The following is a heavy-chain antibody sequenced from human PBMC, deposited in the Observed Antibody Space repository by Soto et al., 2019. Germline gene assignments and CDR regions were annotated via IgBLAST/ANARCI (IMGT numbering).Heavy chain of an antibody. V-gene: IGHV3-23*01. D-gene: IGHD6-13*01. J-gene: IGHJ4*02. CDR1: GFTLRSYA. Sequence: GGSLRLSCAASGFTLRSYAMSWVRQAPGKGLEWVAAISGSGGSTYYADSVKGRFTISRDNSKNTLYLQMNSLRAEDTAVYYCAKDSSSWPHYFDYWGQGTLVTVSS. CDR2: ISGSGGST. CDR3: AKDSSSWPHYFDY.